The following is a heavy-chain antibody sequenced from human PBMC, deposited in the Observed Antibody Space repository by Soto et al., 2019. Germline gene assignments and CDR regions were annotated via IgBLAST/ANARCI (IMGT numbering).Heavy chain of an antibody. Sequence: SETLSLTCTVSGGSISSGDYYWSWIRQPPGKGLEWIGYIYYSGSTYYNPSLKSRVTISVDTSKNQFSLKLSSVTAADTAVYYCARIGYCSGGSCFDFEYWGQGTLVTVSS. CDR1: GGSISSGDYY. V-gene: IGHV4-30-4*01. D-gene: IGHD2-15*01. J-gene: IGHJ4*02. CDR2: IYYSGST. CDR3: ARIGYCSGGSCFDFEY.